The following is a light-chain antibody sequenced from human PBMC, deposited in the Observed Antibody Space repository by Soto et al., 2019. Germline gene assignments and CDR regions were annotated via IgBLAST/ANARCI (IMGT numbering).Light chain of an antibody. J-gene: IGKJ4*01. CDR2: DAS. CDR3: QQRSNWPLT. V-gene: IGKV3-11*01. CDR1: QSISSY. Sequence: EIGLTQSPATLSLSPGERATLSCRASQSISSYLAWYQQKPGQDPRLLIYDASNRATGIPARFSGSGSGTDFTLTISTLEPEDFAVYYCQQRSNWPLTFGGGTKVEIK.